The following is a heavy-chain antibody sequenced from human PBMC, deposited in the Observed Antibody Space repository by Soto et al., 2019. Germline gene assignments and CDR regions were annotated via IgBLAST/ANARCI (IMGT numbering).Heavy chain of an antibody. CDR2: TYYRSKWYN. J-gene: IGHJ6*02. CDR1: GDSVSSDTAA. V-gene: IGHV6-1*01. D-gene: IGHD6-6*01. CDR3: ARAKEYTSSSGMDV. Sequence: QVQLQQSGPGLVKPSQTLSLTCAISGDSVSSDTAAWNWIRQSPSRGLEWLGRTYYRSKWYNDYAVSVKSRITLNPDTSKNQFALQLNSLTPEDTAVYYRARAKEYTSSSGMDVWGQGITVTVSS.